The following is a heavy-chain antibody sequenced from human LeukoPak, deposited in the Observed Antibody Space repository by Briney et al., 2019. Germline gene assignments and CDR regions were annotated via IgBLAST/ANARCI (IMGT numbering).Heavy chain of an antibody. CDR1: GCTLSSYY. CDR3: ARGQAMVRGVMARVPVDY. CDR2: INHCGST. Sequence: SETLSHTCTGSGCTLSSYYWSWIRQPPGKGLEWIGEINHCGSTNYNPSLKRRVTISVDTSKNQFSLKLSSVTDADTAVYYCARGQAMVRGVMARVPVDYWGQGTLVTVSS. J-gene: IGHJ4*02. V-gene: IGHV4-34*01. D-gene: IGHD3-10*01.